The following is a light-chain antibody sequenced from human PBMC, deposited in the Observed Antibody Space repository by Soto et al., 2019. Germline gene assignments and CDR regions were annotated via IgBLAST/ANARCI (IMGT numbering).Light chain of an antibody. Sequence: QSVVTQPSSVSGAPGQRVTISCNESSSNIGAGYDVHWYQQFPGRAPKLLIYGNKNRPSGVPDRISGSKSGTSASLDITGLQAEDEADYYCQSFDTRLNSVVFGGGTKLTVL. CDR1: SSNIGAGYD. CDR2: GNK. CDR3: QSFDTRLNSVV. V-gene: IGLV1-40*01. J-gene: IGLJ2*01.